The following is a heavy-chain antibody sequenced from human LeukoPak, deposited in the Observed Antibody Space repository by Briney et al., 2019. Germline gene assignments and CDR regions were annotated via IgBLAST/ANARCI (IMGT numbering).Heavy chain of an antibody. CDR2: ISTGSSTI. V-gene: IGHV3-48*02. CDR1: GFTFSSYS. D-gene: IGHD3-10*01. CDR3: AINIERTGGTYYYGSGSPRG. J-gene: IGHJ4*02. Sequence: GGSLRLSCAASGFTFSSYSMNWVRQAPGKGLEWVSYISTGSSTIYYPDSVKGRFTISRDNAKNSLCLQMNSLRDESSAVCDFAINIERTGGTYYYGSGSPRGWGQGTLVTVSS.